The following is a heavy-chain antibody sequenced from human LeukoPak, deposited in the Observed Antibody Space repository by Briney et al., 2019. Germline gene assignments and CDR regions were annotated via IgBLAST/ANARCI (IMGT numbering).Heavy chain of an antibody. D-gene: IGHD1-7*01. CDR3: ARAGDNWNYVEDAFDI. Sequence: GGSLRLSCAASGFIFSSCSMNWVRQAPGKGLEWVSYISSSSSTIYYADSVKGRFAISRDNAKNSLYLQMSSLRAEDTAVYYCARAGDNWNYVEDAFDIWGQGTMVTVSS. V-gene: IGHV3-48*01. CDR1: GFIFSSCS. J-gene: IGHJ3*02. CDR2: ISSSSSTI.